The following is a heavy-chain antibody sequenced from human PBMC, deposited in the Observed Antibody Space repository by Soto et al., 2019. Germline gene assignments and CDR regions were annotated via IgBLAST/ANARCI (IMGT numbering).Heavy chain of an antibody. J-gene: IGHJ6*02. CDR1: GGTFSSYA. CDR3: ASVGTRRYYYGMDV. V-gene: IGHV1-69*12. D-gene: IGHD2-15*01. Sequence: QVQLVQSGAEVKKPGSSVKVSCKASGGTFSSYAISWVRQAPGQGLEWMGGIIPIFGTADYAQKFQGRVTIPAGESTSTAYMELSSLGSEDTAVYYCASVGTRRYYYGMDVWGQGTTVTVSS. CDR2: IIPIFGTA.